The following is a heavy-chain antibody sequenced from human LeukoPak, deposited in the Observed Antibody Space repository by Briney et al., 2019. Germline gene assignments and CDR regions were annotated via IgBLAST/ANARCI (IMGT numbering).Heavy chain of an antibody. V-gene: IGHV1-69*04. CDR2: IIPILGIA. J-gene: IGHJ3*02. CDR3: ARDLITMLGVDI. D-gene: IGHD3-22*01. CDR1: GGTFSSYA. Sequence: ASVKVSCKASGGTFSSYAISWVRQAPGQGLEWMGRIIPILGIANYAQEFQGRVTITADKSTSTAYMELSSLRSEDTAVYYCARDLITMLGVDIWGQGTMVTVSS.